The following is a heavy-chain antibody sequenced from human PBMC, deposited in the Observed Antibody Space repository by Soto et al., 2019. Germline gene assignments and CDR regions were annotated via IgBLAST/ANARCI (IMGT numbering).Heavy chain of an antibody. CDR2: INHSGST. CDR1: GGSISSGGYY. D-gene: IGHD3-10*01. V-gene: IGHV4-31*03. Sequence: SETLSLTCTVSGGSISSGGYYWSWIRQHPGKGLEWIGEINHSGSTNYNPSLKSRVTISVDTSKNQFSLKLSSVTAADTAVYYCARGYSFLLWFGEKKLFDYWGQGTLVTVSS. CDR3: ARGYSFLLWFGEKKLFDY. J-gene: IGHJ4*02.